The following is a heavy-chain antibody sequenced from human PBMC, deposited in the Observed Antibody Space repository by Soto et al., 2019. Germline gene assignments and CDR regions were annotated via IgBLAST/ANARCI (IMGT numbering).Heavy chain of an antibody. Sequence: EVQLLESGGGLVQPGGSLRLSCAASGFTFSSYATSWVRQAPGKGLEWVSAISGSGGSTYYADSVKGRFTISRDNSKNTLYLQMNSLRAEDTAVYYCAKDRRRGDYYYYGMDVWGQGTTVTVSS. CDR2: ISGSGGST. J-gene: IGHJ6*02. D-gene: IGHD3-10*01. CDR1: GFTFSSYA. V-gene: IGHV3-23*01. CDR3: AKDRRRGDYYYYGMDV.